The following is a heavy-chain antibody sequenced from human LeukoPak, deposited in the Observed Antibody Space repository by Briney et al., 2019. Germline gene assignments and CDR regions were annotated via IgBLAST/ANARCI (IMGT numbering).Heavy chain of an antibody. CDR3: ARSSRYCSGGSCYQGPAFDI. Sequence: SETLSLTCAVSGGSISSGGYSWSWIRQPPGKGLEWIGYIYHSGSTYYNPSLKSRVTISVDRSKNQFSLKLSSVTAADTAVYYCARSSRYCSGGSCYQGPAFDIWGQGTMVTVSS. CDR2: IYHSGST. CDR1: GGSISSGGYS. V-gene: IGHV4-30-2*01. D-gene: IGHD2-15*01. J-gene: IGHJ3*02.